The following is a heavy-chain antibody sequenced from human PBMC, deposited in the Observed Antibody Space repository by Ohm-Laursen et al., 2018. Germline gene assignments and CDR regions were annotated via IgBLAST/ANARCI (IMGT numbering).Heavy chain of an antibody. CDR1: GGSFSGYY. CDR3: ASNASSYFDY. Sequence: SETLSLTCAVYGGSFSGYYWSWIRQPPGKGLEWIGEINHSGSTNYNPSLKSRVTISVDTSKNQFSLKLSSVTAADTAVYYCASNASSYFDYWGQGTLVTVSS. V-gene: IGHV4-34*01. CDR2: INHSGST. J-gene: IGHJ4*02. D-gene: IGHD6-6*01.